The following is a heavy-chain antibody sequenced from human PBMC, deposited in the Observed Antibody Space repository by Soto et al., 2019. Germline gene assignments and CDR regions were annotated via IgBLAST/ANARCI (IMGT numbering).Heavy chain of an antibody. D-gene: IGHD3-16*02. J-gene: IGHJ3*02. V-gene: IGHV1-69*13. CDR2: IIPIFGTA. Sequence: ASVKVSCKASGCTFSSYAISWVRQAPGQGLEWMGGIIPIFGTANYAQKFQGRVTITADESTSTAYMELSSLRSEDTAVYYCARDELDYVWGSYRYRAFDIWGQGTMVTVSS. CDR3: ARDELDYVWGSYRYRAFDI. CDR1: GCTFSSYA.